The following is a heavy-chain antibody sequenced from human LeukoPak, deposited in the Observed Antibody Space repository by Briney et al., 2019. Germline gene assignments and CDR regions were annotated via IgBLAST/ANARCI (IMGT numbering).Heavy chain of an antibody. CDR2: ISHDGSNK. CDR1: GFTFSSYG. V-gene: IGHV3-30*03. Sequence: GGSLRLSCAASGFTFSSYGMHWVRQAPGKGLEWVAVISHDGSNKYYADSVKGRFTISRDNSKNTLYLQMNSLRAEDTAVYYCARDLGWYQLLYALDYWGQGTLVTVSS. CDR3: ARDLGWYQLLYALDY. J-gene: IGHJ4*02. D-gene: IGHD2-2*02.